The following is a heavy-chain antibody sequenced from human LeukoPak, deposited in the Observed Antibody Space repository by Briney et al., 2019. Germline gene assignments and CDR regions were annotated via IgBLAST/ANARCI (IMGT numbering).Heavy chain of an antibody. J-gene: IGHJ6*02. CDR2: ISWNSGSI. CDR3: AKDIDAYYHYYGMDV. D-gene: IGHD3-9*01. Sequence: GGSLRLSCAASGFTFDDYAMHWVRQAPGKGLEWVSGISWNSGSIGYADSVKGRFTISRDNAKNSLYLRMNGLRAEDTALYYCAKDIDAYYHYYGMDVWGQGTTVTVSS. CDR1: GFTFDDYA. V-gene: IGHV3-9*01.